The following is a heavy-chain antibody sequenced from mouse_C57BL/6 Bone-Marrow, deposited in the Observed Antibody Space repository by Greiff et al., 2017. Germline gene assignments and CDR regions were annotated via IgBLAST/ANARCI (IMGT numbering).Heavy chain of an antibody. V-gene: IGHV1-61*01. J-gene: IGHJ1*01. CDR2: IYPSDSGT. Sequence: QVQLQQPGAELVRPGSSVKLSCKASGYTFTSYWMHWVKQRPGQGLEWIGNIYPSDSGTNYNQKFKGKATLTVDKSSSTAYMQLSSLTSEDSAVYYCARNSYYCSFDVWGAGTTVTVSS. CDR1: GYTFTSYW. CDR3: ARNSYYCSFDV.